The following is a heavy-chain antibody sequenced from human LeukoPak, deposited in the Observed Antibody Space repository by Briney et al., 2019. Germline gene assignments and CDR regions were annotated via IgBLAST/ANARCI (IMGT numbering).Heavy chain of an antibody. CDR2: ISGSGGGT. J-gene: IGHJ4*02. D-gene: IGHD3-22*01. Sequence: GGSLRLSWAAAGFTFSTYAMSWVRQAPGKGLEWVSTISGSGGGTYSADSVKGRFTISRDNSKNTLYLQMNSLRAEDTAVYYCASPPPHSSGYYSMYYFDYWGQGTLVTVSS. CDR3: ASPPPHSSGYYSMYYFDY. V-gene: IGHV3-23*01. CDR1: GFTFSTYA.